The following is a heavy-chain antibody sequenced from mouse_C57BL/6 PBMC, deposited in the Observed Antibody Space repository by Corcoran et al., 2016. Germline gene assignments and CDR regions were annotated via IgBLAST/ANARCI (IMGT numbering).Heavy chain of an antibody. Sequence: QVTLKESGPGILQSSQTLSLTCSFSGFSLSTSGMGVSWIRQPSGKGLEWLAHIYWDDDTRYNPSLKSRLPISKDTSRNQVFLKITSVDTAVTATYYCARSITTVVAFDYWGQGTTLTVSS. V-gene: IGHV8-12*01. CDR1: GFSLSTSGMG. CDR3: ARSITTVVAFDY. CDR2: IYWDDDT. J-gene: IGHJ2*01. D-gene: IGHD1-1*01.